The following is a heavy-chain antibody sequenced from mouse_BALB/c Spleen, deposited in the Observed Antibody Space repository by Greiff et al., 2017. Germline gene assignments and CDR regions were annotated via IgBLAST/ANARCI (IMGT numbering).Heavy chain of an antibody. Sequence: DVMLVESGGGLVQPGGSLKLSCAASGFTFSSYGMSWVRQTPDKRLELVATINSNGGSTYYPDSVKGRFTISRDNAKNTLYLQMSSLKSEDTAMYYCARGDGYYNLPMDYWGQGTSVTVSS. V-gene: IGHV5-6-3*01. CDR3: ARGDGYYNLPMDY. CDR2: INSNGGST. J-gene: IGHJ4*01. CDR1: GFTFSSYG. D-gene: IGHD2-3*01.